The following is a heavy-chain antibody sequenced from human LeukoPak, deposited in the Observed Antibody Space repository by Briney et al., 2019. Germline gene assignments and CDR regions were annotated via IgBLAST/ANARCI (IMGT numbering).Heavy chain of an antibody. CDR3: ARGIAGSFYY. Sequence: GASVKVSCKASGYTFIGYYIHWLRQAPGQGLEWMGWIHPNNGGTSYAQKFQGRVTMTRDTSISTAYMELTTLTSGDTAVYYCARGIAGSFYYWGQGTEVTVSS. V-gene: IGHV1-2*02. D-gene: IGHD1-26*01. CDR1: GYTFIGYY. J-gene: IGHJ4*02. CDR2: IHPNNGGT.